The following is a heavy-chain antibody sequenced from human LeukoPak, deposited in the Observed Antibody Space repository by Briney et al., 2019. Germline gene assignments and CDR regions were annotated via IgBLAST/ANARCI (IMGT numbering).Heavy chain of an antibody. CDR1: GFTFSSYT. CDR3: AKDGGLWVSAHWGDS. V-gene: IGHV3-23*01. Sequence: GGSLRLSCAASGFTFSSYTMSWVRQAPGKGLEWVSTITTSDGNTYYADSVKGRFTVSRDNSKNTLYLQMNSLRAEDTAVYYCAKDGGLWVSAHWGDSWGRGTLVAVSS. D-gene: IGHD7-27*01. CDR2: ITTSDGNT. J-gene: IGHJ4*02.